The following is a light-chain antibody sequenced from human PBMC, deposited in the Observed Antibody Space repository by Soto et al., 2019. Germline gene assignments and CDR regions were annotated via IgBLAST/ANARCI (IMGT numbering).Light chain of an antibody. V-gene: IGLV1-40*01. CDR3: QSYDSSLSGSNV. Sequence: QSVLTQPPSVSGAPGQRVTISCTGSSSNIGSGLDVHWYQQLPGTAPRLLIYANSNRPSGVPDRFSGSRSGSSASLAITGLQAEDEADYYCQSYDSSLSGSNVFGTGTKVTVL. CDR2: ANS. J-gene: IGLJ1*01. CDR1: SSNIGSGLD.